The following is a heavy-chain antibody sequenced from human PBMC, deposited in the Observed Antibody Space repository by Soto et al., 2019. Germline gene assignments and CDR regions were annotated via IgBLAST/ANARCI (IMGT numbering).Heavy chain of an antibody. CDR3: ARVGGINWFDP. V-gene: IGHV4-31*03. D-gene: IGHD3-16*01. J-gene: IGHJ5*02. Sequence: SETLSLTCTVSGGSICSGGNYWSWIRQHPGKGLEWIGYIYYSGSTYYNPSLKSRVTISVDTSKNQFSLKLSSVTAADTAVYYCARVGGINWFDPWGQGTLVTVSS. CDR2: IYYSGST. CDR1: GGSICSGGNY.